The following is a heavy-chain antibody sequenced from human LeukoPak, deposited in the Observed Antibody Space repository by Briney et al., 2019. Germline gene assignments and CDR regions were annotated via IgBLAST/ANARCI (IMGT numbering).Heavy chain of an antibody. Sequence: SETLSLTCTVSGGSVSSGRYYWSWIRQPPGKGLEWIGYMSYSGNTSYNPSLKSRVTISVDTSKSQFSPKLSSVTAADTAMYYCARDNYGGNPFDYWGQGTLVTVSS. J-gene: IGHJ4*02. CDR3: ARDNYGGNPFDY. V-gene: IGHV4-61*01. CDR1: GGSVSSGRYY. D-gene: IGHD4-23*01. CDR2: MSYSGNT.